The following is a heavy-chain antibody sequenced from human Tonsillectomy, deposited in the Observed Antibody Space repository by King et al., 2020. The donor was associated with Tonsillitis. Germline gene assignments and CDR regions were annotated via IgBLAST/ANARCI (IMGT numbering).Heavy chain of an antibody. J-gene: IGHJ4*02. V-gene: IGHV3-7*04. Sequence: VQLVESGGALVQRGGSRRLSCAASGFTFRNYWMAWVRQAPGKGLEWVAKIEQDASEKYYGDSVKGRFTISRDNARDSLHLQMNRLRADDTAVYYWARRVGYSYGSEISLYVDNWGQATLVNVDS. CDR3: ARRVGYSYGSEISLYVDN. D-gene: IGHD5-18*01. CDR1: GFTFRNYW. CDR2: IEQDASEK.